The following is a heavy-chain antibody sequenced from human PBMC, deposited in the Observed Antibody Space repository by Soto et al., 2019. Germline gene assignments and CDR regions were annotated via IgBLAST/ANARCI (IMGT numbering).Heavy chain of an antibody. CDR1: GGSISSGGYY. CDR2: IYYSGST. J-gene: IGHJ6*02. CDR3: ARASHPGDIVATSLRSDYYYGMDV. V-gene: IGHV4-31*03. Sequence: QVQLQESGPGLVKPSQTLSLTCTVSGGSISSGGYYWSWIRQHPGKGLEWIGYIYYSGSTYYNPPPKRRVTISVDTSKNQFSLKLSSVTAADTAVYYCARASHPGDIVATSLRSDYYYGMDVWGQGTTVTVSS. D-gene: IGHD5-12*01.